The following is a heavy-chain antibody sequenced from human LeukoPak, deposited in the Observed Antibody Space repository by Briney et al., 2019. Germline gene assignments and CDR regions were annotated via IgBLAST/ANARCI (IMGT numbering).Heavy chain of an antibody. CDR3: ASRGRYCSSTSCHIKFNWFDP. V-gene: IGHV1-8*01. CDR1: GYTFTSYD. CDR2: MNPNSGNT. Sequence: GASVKVSCKASGYTFTSYDINWVRQATGQGLEWMGWMNPNSGNTGYAQKFQGRVTMTRNTSISTAYMELSSLRSEDTAVYYCASRGRYCSSTSCHIKFNWFDPWGQGTLVTVSS. D-gene: IGHD2-2*01. J-gene: IGHJ5*02.